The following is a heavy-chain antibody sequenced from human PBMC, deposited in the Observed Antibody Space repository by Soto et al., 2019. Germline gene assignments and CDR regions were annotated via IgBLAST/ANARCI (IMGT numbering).Heavy chain of an antibody. D-gene: IGHD6-19*01. CDR1: GYTFTSSG. V-gene: IGHV1-18*01. J-gene: IGHJ4*01. CDR3: ARDTPDIAVAGGPDY. CDR2: ISTYNGNT. Sequence: ASVKVSCKAFGYTFTSSGLSWVRQAPGQGLEWMGWISTYNGNTKYAQMLQGRVTMSTDTSTSTAYMELRSLRSDDAAVYYCARDTPDIAVAGGPDYWGQGTLVTVSS.